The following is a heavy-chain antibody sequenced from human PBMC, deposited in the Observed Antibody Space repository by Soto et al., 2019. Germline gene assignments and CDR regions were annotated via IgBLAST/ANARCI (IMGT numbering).Heavy chain of an antibody. CDR2: IIPLLDIT. V-gene: IGHV1-69*08. CDR3: ARDSPIGSTFSGYDAIDY. J-gene: IGHJ4*02. Sequence: QVQLVQSGAEVKKPGSSVKVSCKASGGAFTNDIITWVRQAPGQGLEWMGRIIPLLDITNYAQKFQGRVTITADKPTSTAYMELNSLISEDTAVYYCARDSPIGSTFSGYDAIDYSVQGTLVTVSS. CDR1: GGAFTNDI. D-gene: IGHD5-12*01.